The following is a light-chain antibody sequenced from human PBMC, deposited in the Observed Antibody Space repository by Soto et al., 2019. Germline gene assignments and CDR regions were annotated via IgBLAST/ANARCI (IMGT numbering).Light chain of an antibody. J-gene: IGKJ1*01. CDR3: QQYNTYSQT. V-gene: IGKV1-5*01. CDR1: QSISMW. Sequence: DIQMTQFPSTLSASVGDRVTITCRASQSISMWLAWYQQKPGKATKLLIYDVSSLESGVPSRFSGSGSGTEFSLTISSLQPDEFATYYCQQYNTYSQTFGQGTKVDIK. CDR2: DVS.